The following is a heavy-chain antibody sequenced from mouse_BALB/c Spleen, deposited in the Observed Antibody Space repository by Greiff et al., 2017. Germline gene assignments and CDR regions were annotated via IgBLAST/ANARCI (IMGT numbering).Heavy chain of an antibody. CDR3: ARNSYGYDGYYFDY. J-gene: IGHJ2*01. CDR2: IWSGGST. CDR1: GFSLTSYG. Sequence: VKLMESGPGLVQPSQSLSITCTVSGFSLTSYGVHWVRQSPGKGLEWLGVIWSGGSTDYNAAFISRLSISKDNSKSQVFFKMNSLQANDTAIYYCARNSYGYDGYYFDYWGQGTTLTVSS. V-gene: IGHV2-2*02. D-gene: IGHD2-2*01.